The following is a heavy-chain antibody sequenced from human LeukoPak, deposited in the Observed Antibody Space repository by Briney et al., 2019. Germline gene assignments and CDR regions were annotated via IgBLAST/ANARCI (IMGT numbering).Heavy chain of an antibody. J-gene: IGHJ4*02. Sequence: ASVKVSCKASGYTFIDYYMNWVRQAPGQGLEWMGWISAYNGNTNYAQKLQGRVTMTTDTSTSTAYMELRSLRSDDTAVYYCARGNWNDVGVDYWGQGTLVTVSS. V-gene: IGHV1-18*04. D-gene: IGHD1-20*01. CDR3: ARGNWNDVGVDY. CDR1: GYTFIDYY. CDR2: ISAYNGNT.